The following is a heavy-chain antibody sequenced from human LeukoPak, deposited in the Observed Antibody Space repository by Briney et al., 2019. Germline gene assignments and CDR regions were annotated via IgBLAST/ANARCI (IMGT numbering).Heavy chain of an antibody. CDR2: MNPNSGNT. J-gene: IGHJ4*02. D-gene: IGHD2-2*01. CDR3: ARRYCSSTSCSLYYFDY. CDR1: GYTFTSYE. V-gene: IGHV1-8*01. Sequence: ASVKVSCKASGYTFTSYEINWVRQATGQGLEWMGWMNPNSGNTGYAQKLQGRVTMTTDTSTSTAYMELRSLRSDDTAVYYCARRYCSSTSCSLYYFDYWGQGTLVTVSS.